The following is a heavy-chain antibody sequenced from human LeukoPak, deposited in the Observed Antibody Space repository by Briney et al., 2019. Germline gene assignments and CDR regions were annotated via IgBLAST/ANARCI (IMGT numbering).Heavy chain of an antibody. CDR2: ISWNSGSI. V-gene: IGHV3-9*01. J-gene: IGHJ4*02. Sequence: SLRLSCAASGFTFSSYAMHWVRQAPGKGLEWVSGISWNSGSIGYADSVKGRFTISRDNAKNSLYLQMNSLRAEDTALYYCAKAYYDILTGHLDYWGQGTLVTVSS. CDR3: AKAYYDILTGHLDY. CDR1: GFTFSSYA. D-gene: IGHD3-9*01.